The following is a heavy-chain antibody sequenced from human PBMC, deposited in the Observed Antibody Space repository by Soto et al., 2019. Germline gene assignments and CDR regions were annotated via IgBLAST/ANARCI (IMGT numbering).Heavy chain of an antibody. CDR3: ARDGIGGTVFRGYLDY. Sequence: LRLSCAVPGGIFHGYGMHWVRQAPGKGLERVAIIRFDGSNEEYADSVKGRFTISRDNSKNTLYLQMTTLGAEDTAVSYCARDGIGGTVFRGYLDYWGRGTVVTVSS. V-gene: IGHV3-33*01. CDR1: GGIFHGYG. CDR2: IRFDGSNE. D-gene: IGHD1-7*01. J-gene: IGHJ4*02.